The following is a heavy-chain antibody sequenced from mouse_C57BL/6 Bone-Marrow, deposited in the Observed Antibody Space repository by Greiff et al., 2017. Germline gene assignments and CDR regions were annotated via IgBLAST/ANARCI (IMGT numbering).Heavy chain of an antibody. CDR1: GFTFSDYG. D-gene: IGHD2-1*01. V-gene: IGHV5-17*01. CDR2: ISSGSSTL. Sequence: VESGGGLVKPGGSLKLSCAASGFTFSDYGMHWVRQAPEKGLEWVAYISSGSSTLYFADTVKGRFTISRGNAKNTLFLQMTSLRSEDTAMYYCAEGRNYAYWGKGTLVTVSA. CDR3: AEGRNYAY. J-gene: IGHJ3*01.